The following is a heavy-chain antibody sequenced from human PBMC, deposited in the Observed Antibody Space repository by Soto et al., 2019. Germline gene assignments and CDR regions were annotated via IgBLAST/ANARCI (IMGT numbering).Heavy chain of an antibody. Sequence: QLHLVQSGAVVKKPGASVTVSCSASGYPVTAYYMHWVRQAPGRGREGMVGINPARGAAKYTQTFQGSVTMARDTSTSTVFMELRGLTSEDTAVFYCASGGGVGVAGSAAFDMWGQGTLVTVSS. D-gene: IGHD3-3*01. J-gene: IGHJ3*02. CDR2: INPARGAA. V-gene: IGHV1-46*01. CDR1: GYPVTAYY. CDR3: ASGGGVGVAGSAAFDM.